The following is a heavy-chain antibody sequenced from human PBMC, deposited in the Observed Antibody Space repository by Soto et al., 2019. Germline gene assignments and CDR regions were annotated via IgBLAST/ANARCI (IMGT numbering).Heavy chain of an antibody. CDR2: IYYSGST. V-gene: IGHV4-39*01. D-gene: IGHD3-16*01. Sequence: KTSETLSLTCTVSSGSISSRSYYWGWIRQPPGKGLEWIGSIYYSGSTYYNPSLQSRVTISVDTSKNQFSLKLSSVTAADTAVYYCARHHGGPGIYYYGMDVWGQGTTVTVSS. CDR3: ARHHGGPGIYYYGMDV. CDR1: SGSISSRSYY. J-gene: IGHJ6*02.